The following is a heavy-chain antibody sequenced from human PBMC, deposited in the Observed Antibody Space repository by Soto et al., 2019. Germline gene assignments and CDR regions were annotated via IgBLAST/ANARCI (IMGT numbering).Heavy chain of an antibody. Sequence: QVQLVQSGAEVKKPGASVKVSCKASGYTFTSYYMHWVRQAPGQGLEWVGIINPSGGSTSYAQKFQGRVTMTRDTSTSAVYKELSSLRSEDTAVYYCAGCSVVVIRYNCFDPWGQGTLVTVSS. J-gene: IGHJ5*02. V-gene: IGHV1-46*03. CDR1: GYTFTSYY. D-gene: IGHD3-22*01. CDR3: AGCSVVVIRYNCFDP. CDR2: INPSGGST.